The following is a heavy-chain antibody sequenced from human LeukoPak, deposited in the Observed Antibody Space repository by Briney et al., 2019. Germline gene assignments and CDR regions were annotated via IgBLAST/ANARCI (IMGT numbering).Heavy chain of an antibody. D-gene: IGHD2-15*01. V-gene: IGHV4-34*01. J-gene: IGHJ3*02. CDR2: INHSGST. Sequence: SETLSLTCAVYGGSFSGYYWSWIRQPPGKGLERIGQINHSGSTNYNPSLKSRVTISVDTSKNQFSLKLSSVTAADTAVYYCASRGYCSGGSCYSGMARNAFDIWGQGTMVTVSS. CDR1: GGSFSGYY. CDR3: ASRGYCSGGSCYSGMARNAFDI.